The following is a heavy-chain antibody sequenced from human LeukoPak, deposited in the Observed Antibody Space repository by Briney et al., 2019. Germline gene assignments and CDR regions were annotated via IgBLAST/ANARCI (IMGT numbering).Heavy chain of an antibody. Sequence: PGRSLRLSCAGSGFIFDDHGMHWVRQAPGKGLEWVSGISSSSSYIYYADSVKGRFTISRDNAKNSLYLQMNSLRAEDTAVYYCARDSGRAAALHSWGQGTLVTVSS. J-gene: IGHJ4*02. CDR3: ARDSGRAAALHS. CDR2: ISSSSSYI. CDR1: GFIFDDHG. V-gene: IGHV3-21*01. D-gene: IGHD6-13*01.